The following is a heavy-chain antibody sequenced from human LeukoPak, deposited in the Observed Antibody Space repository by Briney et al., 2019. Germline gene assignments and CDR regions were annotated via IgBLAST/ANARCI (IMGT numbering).Heavy chain of an antibody. J-gene: IGHJ5*02. CDR1: GYTFTSYY. CDR3: ARDWIAAALFDP. V-gene: IGHV1-46*01. D-gene: IGHD6-13*01. CDR2: INPSGGST. Sequence: AASVKVSCEASGYTFTSYYMHWVRQAPGQGLEWMGIINPSGGSTSHAQKFQGRVTMTRDTSTSTVYMELSSLRSEDTAVYYCARDWIAAALFDPWGQGTLVTVSS.